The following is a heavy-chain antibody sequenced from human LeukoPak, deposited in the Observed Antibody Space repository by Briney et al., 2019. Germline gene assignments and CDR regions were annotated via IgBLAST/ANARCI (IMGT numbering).Heavy chain of an antibody. CDR1: GFTFSSYW. CDR2: INTDGSST. D-gene: IGHD3-3*01. CDR3: AREGPYYDFWSGYYLPDY. Sequence: GGSLRLSCAGSGFTFSSYWMHWVRQVPGKGLVWVSRINTDGSSTTYADSVRGRFTISRDNAKNTLYLQMNSLRAEDTAVYYCAREGPYYDFWSGYYLPDYWGQGTLVTVSS. J-gene: IGHJ4*02. V-gene: IGHV3-74*01.